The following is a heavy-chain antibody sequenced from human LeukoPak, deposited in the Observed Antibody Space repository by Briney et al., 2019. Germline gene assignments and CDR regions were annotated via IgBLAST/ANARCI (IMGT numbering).Heavy chain of an antibody. D-gene: IGHD3-16*01. Sequence: GGSLRLSCAASGFTFSGSAMHWVRQASGKGLEWVGRIRSKANSYATAYAASVKGRFTISRDDSKNTAYLQMNSLKTEDTAVYYCTRPFGYYYYMDVWGKGTTVTISS. J-gene: IGHJ6*03. CDR3: TRPFGYYYYMDV. CDR1: GFTFSGSA. V-gene: IGHV3-73*01. CDR2: IRSKANSYAT.